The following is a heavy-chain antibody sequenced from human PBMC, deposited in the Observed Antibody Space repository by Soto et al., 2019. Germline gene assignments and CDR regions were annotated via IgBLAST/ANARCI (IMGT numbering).Heavy chain of an antibody. CDR3: ASNLVYYYGPGSGNGHGF. V-gene: IGHV1-2*02. CDR2: INNKFGDT. J-gene: IGHJ6*02. D-gene: IGHD3-10*01. CDR1: GYTFTAYY. Sequence: QVQLVQSGAEVKEPGDSVRVSCEASGYTFTAYYIHWVQQAPGQGLEWMGWINNKFGDTTYAQDFQGRVSMTRDMSISTVYMELGRLTAGDTAIYYCASNLVYYYGPGSGNGHGFWGQGTTVTVFS.